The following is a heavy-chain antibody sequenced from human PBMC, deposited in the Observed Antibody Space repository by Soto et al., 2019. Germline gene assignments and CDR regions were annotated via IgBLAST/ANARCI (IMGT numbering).Heavy chain of an antibody. V-gene: IGHV4-59*01. D-gene: IGHD3-9*01. CDR3: ARGAYYDILTGYQFDS. CDR1: GGSISSYY. Sequence: PSETLSLTCTVSGGSISSYYWSWIRQPPGKGLEWIGYIYYSGSTNYNPSLKSRVTISVDTSKNQFSLKLSSVTAADTAVYYCARGAYYDILTGYQFDSSGQGTLVTVSS. CDR2: IYYSGST. J-gene: IGHJ4*02.